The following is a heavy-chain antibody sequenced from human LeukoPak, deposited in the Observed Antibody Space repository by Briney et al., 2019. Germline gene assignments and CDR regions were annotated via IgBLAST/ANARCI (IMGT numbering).Heavy chain of an antibody. CDR1: GGSISSSSYY. D-gene: IGHD3-22*01. CDR2: IYYSGST. V-gene: IGHV4-39*01. CDR3: ASLAYYYDSSGYYIAFDI. J-gene: IGHJ3*02. Sequence: PSETLSLTCTVSGGSISSSSYYWGWIRQPPGKGLEWIGSIYYSGSTYYSPSLKSRVTISVDTSKNQFSLKLSSVTAADTAVYYCASLAYYYDSSGYYIAFDIWGQGTMVTVSS.